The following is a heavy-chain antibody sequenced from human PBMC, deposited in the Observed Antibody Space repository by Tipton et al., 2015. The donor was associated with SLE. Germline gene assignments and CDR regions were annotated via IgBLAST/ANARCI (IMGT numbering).Heavy chain of an antibody. J-gene: IGHJ4*02. CDR1: GGSISSHY. D-gene: IGHD2-15*01. V-gene: IGHV4-59*11. Sequence: TLSLTCIVSGGSISSHYWSWVRQPPGKGLEWIGYMYYSGSANYNPSLKSRVTISVDTSKKQFSLNLSSVTAADTAVYYCAREGDLGYCSGGSCLYWGQGTLVTVSS. CDR2: MYYSGSA. CDR3: AREGDLGYCSGGSCLY.